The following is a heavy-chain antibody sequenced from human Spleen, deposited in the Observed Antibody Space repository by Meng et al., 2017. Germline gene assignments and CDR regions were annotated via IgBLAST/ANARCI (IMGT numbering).Heavy chain of an antibody. CDR2: IIPIFGTA. CDR3: ARARYRGAVGEPFDY. J-gene: IGHJ4*02. CDR1: GGTFSSYA. D-gene: IGHD1-14*01. V-gene: IGHV1-69*13. Sequence: SVKVSCKASGGTFSSYAISWVRQAPGQGLEWMGGIIPIFGTANYAQKFQGRVTITADESTSTAYMELSSLRSEDTAVYYCARARYRGAVGEPFDYWGQGTLVTVSS.